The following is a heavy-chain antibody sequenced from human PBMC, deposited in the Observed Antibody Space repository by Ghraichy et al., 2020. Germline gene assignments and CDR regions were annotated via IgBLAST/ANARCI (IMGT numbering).Heavy chain of an antibody. CDR1: GFTFSSYA. V-gene: IGHV3-23*01. D-gene: IGHD6-13*01. Sequence: GGSLRLTCAASGFTFSSYAMSLVRQAPGEGLEWVSTISSSGGNTYYADSVKGRFTISRDNSKNTVYLQMNSLRAEDTAVYYCAKRALAAGYYFDYWGQGTLVTVSS. J-gene: IGHJ4*02. CDR2: ISSSGGNT. CDR3: AKRALAAGYYFDY.